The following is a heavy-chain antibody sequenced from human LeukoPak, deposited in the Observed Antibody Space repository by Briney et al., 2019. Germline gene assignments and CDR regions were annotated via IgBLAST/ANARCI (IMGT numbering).Heavy chain of an antibody. CDR1: GGSISSSSYY. J-gene: IGHJ3*02. Sequence: PSETLSLTCTVSGGSISSSSYYWGWIRQPPGKGLEWIGSIYYSGSTYYNPSLKSRVTIFVDTSKNQFSLMLSSVTAADTAVYYCARGNTVVTPGAFDIWGQGTMVTVSS. D-gene: IGHD4-23*01. CDR3: ARGNTVVTPGAFDI. CDR2: IYYSGST. V-gene: IGHV4-39*07.